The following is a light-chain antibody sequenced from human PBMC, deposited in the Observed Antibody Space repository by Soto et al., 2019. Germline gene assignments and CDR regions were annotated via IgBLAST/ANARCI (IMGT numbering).Light chain of an antibody. Sequence: TTTTQSPSSLSASVRDRVINTSGASQSISIYLNWYQQKPGKAPKLLIYAASSLQSGVPSRFSGSGSGTDFTLTISSLQPEDFATYYCQQSYSTPITFGQGTRLEI. CDR1: QSISIY. CDR3: QQSYSTPIT. CDR2: AAS. V-gene: IGKV1-39*01. J-gene: IGKJ5*01.